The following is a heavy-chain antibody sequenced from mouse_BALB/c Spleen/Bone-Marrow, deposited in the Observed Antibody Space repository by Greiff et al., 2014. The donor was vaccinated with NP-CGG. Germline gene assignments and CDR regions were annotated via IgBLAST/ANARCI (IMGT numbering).Heavy chain of an antibody. Sequence: DVKLVESGAELVKPGASVKLSCTASGFNIKDTYMHWVKQRPEQGLEWIGRIDPANGNTKYDPKFQGKATITADTSSNTDYLQLSSLTSEDTAVYYCARWLPLAYWGQGTLVTVSA. CDR3: ARWLPLAY. D-gene: IGHD2-2*01. CDR1: GFNIKDTY. J-gene: IGHJ3*01. V-gene: IGHV14-3*02. CDR2: IDPANGNT.